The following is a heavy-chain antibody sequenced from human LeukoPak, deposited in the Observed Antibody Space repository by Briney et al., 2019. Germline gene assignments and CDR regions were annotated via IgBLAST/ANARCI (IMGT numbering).Heavy chain of an antibody. CDR2: IGYDGSNK. Sequence: GGSLRLSCAASGFTFSDYAMHWVRQARGKGLEGVGVIGYDGSNKYDADSVKGRFTISRDNSKNMMYLQMNSLRAEDTAVYYCARDRFMVRGVMVGTFDLWGQGTMVTVSS. CDR1: GFTFSDYA. CDR3: ARDRFMVRGVMVGTFDL. J-gene: IGHJ3*01. V-gene: IGHV3-33*01. D-gene: IGHD3-10*01.